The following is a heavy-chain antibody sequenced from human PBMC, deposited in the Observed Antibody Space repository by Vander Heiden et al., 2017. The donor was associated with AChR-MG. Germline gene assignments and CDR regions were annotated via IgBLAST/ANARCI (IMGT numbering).Heavy chain of an antibody. CDR3: ARDSLIPAGPDYYYYYMDV. D-gene: IGHD2-2*01. CDR2: VSYDGSNK. J-gene: IGHJ6*03. V-gene: IGHV3-30-3*01. Sequence: QVQLVESGGDVVQPGRSLRLPCAASGFTFSSYAMHWVRQAPGKGLEWVAVVSYDGSNKNYADSVKGRFTISRDNSKNTLYLQMNSLRAEDTTVYYCARDSLIPAGPDYYYYYMDVWGIGTTVTVSS. CDR1: GFTFSSYA.